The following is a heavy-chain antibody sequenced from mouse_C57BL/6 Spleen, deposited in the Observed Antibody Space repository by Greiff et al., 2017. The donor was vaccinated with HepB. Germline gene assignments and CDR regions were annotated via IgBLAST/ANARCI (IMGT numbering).Heavy chain of an antibody. J-gene: IGHJ2*01. D-gene: IGHD1-1*01. Sequence: EVKLQESGAELVRPGASVKLSCTASGFNIKDYYMHWVKQRPEQGLEWIGRIDPEDGDTEYAPKFQGQATMTADTSSNTAYLQLSSLTSEDTAVYYCTIQSLYYYGRDFDYWGQGTTLTVSS. CDR2: IDPEDGDT. CDR1: GFNIKDYY. V-gene: IGHV14-1*01. CDR3: TIQSLYYYGRDFDY.